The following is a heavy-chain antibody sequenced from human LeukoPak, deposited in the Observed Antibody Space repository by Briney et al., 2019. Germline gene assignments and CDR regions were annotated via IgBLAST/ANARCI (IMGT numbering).Heavy chain of an antibody. Sequence: GESLKISCKGSGYRFSSYWVGWVRQMPGKGLEWMGIIYPGDSETRYSPSFQGQVTISADKSISTAYLQWSSLKASDTAMYYCVRALGYCSSGSCYYYDYWGQGTLVTVSS. CDR1: GYRFSSYW. CDR2: IYPGDSET. J-gene: IGHJ4*02. CDR3: VRALGYCSSGSCYYYDY. D-gene: IGHD2-15*01. V-gene: IGHV5-51*01.